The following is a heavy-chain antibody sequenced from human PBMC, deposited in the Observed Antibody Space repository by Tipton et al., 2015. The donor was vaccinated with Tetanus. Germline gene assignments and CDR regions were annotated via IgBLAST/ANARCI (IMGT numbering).Heavy chain of an antibody. J-gene: IGHJ5*02. Sequence: TLSLTCTVSGDSISRGGYFWNWIRQRPGKGPEWIGYIYYSGSTYYNPSLKSRLTISVETSKKQFSLKLSSVTAADTAVYYCAGRLGLIRPIDPWGQGTQVIVSS. CDR2: IYYSGST. CDR1: GDSISRGGYF. D-gene: IGHD3-16*01. V-gene: IGHV4-31*03. CDR3: AGRLGLIRPIDP.